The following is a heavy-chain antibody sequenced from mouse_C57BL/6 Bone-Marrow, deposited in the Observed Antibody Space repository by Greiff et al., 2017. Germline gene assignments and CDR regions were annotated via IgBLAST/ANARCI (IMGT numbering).Heavy chain of an antibody. CDR2: IHPNSGST. J-gene: IGHJ4*01. CDR1: GYTFTSYW. V-gene: IGHV1-64*01. Sequence: QVQLQQPGAELVKPGASVKLSCKASGYTFTSYWMHWVKQRPGQGLEWIGMIHPNSGSTNYNEKFKSKATLTVDKSSSTPYMQLSSLTSEDSAVYYCARRMGPYAMDYWGQGTSVTVSS. CDR3: ARRMGPYAMDY.